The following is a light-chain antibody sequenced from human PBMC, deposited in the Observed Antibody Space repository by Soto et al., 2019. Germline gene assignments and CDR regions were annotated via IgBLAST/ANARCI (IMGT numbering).Light chain of an antibody. Sequence: DIQMTQSPSSLSASVGDRVTITCRASQGISTYLSWYQQKPGKAPEFLIYAASSLQRGVPSRFSGSGSGTDFTLTISSLQPEDVATYYCQQSYSTPITFGQGTRLEIK. CDR3: QQSYSTPIT. V-gene: IGKV1-39*01. CDR2: AAS. J-gene: IGKJ5*01. CDR1: QGISTY.